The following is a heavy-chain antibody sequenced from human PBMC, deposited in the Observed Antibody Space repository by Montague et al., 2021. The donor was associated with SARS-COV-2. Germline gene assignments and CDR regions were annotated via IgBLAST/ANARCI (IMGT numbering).Heavy chain of an antibody. J-gene: IGHJ6*02. CDR3: ARVSSSWYGVSYYYYGMDV. CDR1: GGSVSSGSYY. Sequence: SETLSLTCTVSGGSVSSGSYYWSWIRQPPGKGLEWIGYIYYSGXTXYXXXXKXRVTISVDTSKNQFSLKLRSATAADTAVYYCARVSSSWYGVSYYYYGMDVWGQGTRSPSP. CDR2: IYYSGXT. D-gene: IGHD6-13*01. V-gene: IGHV4-61*01.